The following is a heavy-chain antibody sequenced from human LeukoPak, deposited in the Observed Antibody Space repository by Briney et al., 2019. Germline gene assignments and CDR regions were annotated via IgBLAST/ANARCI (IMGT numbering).Heavy chain of an antibody. CDR2: ISESGGST. CDR3: ARVSSSWEKLGY. Sequence: PGGSLRLSCAASRFSFSTNDMSSVRQAPGKGLEWVSSISESGGSTYYADSVKGRFTISRDNSKTTRYLQMNTLRAADTAVYYCARVSSSWEKLGYWGQGTLVTVSS. V-gene: IGHV3-23*01. D-gene: IGHD6-13*01. J-gene: IGHJ4*02. CDR1: RFSFSTND.